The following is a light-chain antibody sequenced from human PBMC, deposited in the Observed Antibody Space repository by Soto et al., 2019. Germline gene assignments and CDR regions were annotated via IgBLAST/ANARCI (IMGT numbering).Light chain of an antibody. J-gene: IGLJ2*01. Sequence: QSVLTQPASVSGSPGQSITISCTGTSGDIGAYDYVSWYQQHPGKAPKVMIRDVTHRPSGVSNRFSGSKSGNTASLTISGLQAEDEADYYCSSYTSSRGVVFGGGTKLTVL. V-gene: IGLV2-14*01. CDR1: SGDIGAYDY. CDR3: SSYTSSRGVV. CDR2: DVT.